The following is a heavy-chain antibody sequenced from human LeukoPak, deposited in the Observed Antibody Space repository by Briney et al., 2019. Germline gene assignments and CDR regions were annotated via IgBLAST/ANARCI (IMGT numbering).Heavy chain of an antibody. Sequence: GGSLRLSCAASGFTFSSYAMSWVRQAPGKGLEWVSAISGSGFGAYDADSVKGRFAISRDNSKNMLYLQMNSLRAEDTAMYYCAKGDHFYGSGSFYGPNYYFDLWGQGTLVTVSS. V-gene: IGHV3-23*01. CDR3: AKGDHFYGSGSFYGPNYYFDL. D-gene: IGHD3-10*01. CDR1: GFTFSSYA. CDR2: ISGSGFGA. J-gene: IGHJ4*02.